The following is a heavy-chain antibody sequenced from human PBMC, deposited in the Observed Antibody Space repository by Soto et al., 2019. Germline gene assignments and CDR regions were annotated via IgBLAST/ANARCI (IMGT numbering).Heavy chain of an antibody. CDR2: ISYDGSNK. J-gene: IGHJ4*02. D-gene: IGHD2-2*01. V-gene: IGHV3-30*12. CDR3: ARTARPYCSSTSCYAAFDY. Sequence: SGFTFSSYGMHWVRQAPGKGLEWVAVISYDGSNKYYADSVKGRFTISRDNAKNSLYLQMNSLRAEDTAVYYCARTARPYCSSTSCYAAFDYWGQGTLVTVSS. CDR1: GFTFSSYG.